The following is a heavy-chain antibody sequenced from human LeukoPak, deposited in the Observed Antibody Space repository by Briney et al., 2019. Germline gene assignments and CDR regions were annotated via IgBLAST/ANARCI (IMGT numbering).Heavy chain of an antibody. CDR3: ARVPPGYCSSTSCYEWGRFDY. CDR1: GGSVSSGSYY. Sequence: SETLSLTCTVSGGSVSSGSYYWSWHRQPPGKGLEWIGYIYYSGSTNYDPSLKSRVTISVDTSKNQFSLMLSSVTPADTAVYYCARVPPGYCSSTSCYEWGRFDYWGQGTLVTVSS. V-gene: IGHV4-61*01. D-gene: IGHD2-2*01. J-gene: IGHJ4*02. CDR2: IYYSGST.